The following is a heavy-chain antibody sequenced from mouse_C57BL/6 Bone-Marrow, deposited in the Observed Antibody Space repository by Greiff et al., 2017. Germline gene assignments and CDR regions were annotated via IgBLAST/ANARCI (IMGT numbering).Heavy chain of an antibody. J-gene: IGHJ4*01. CDR1: GYTFTSYW. Sequence: QVQLQQSGAELVKPGASVKLSCKASGYTFTSYWMHWVKQRPGQGLEWIGMIHPNSGSTNYNEKFKSKATLTVDKSSSTAYMQLSSLTSEDSAVYYCARWWLDAMDYWGQGTSVTVSS. D-gene: IGHD1-1*02. V-gene: IGHV1-64*01. CDR2: IHPNSGST. CDR3: ARWWLDAMDY.